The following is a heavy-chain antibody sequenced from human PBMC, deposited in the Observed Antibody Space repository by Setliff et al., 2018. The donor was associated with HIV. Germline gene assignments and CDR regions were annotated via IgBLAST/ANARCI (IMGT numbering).Heavy chain of an antibody. CDR2: INWNGASV. V-gene: IGHV3-20*04. D-gene: IGHD3-3*01. CDR3: ARDVSWRVRTYIDY. Sequence: PGESLKISCATSGFIFEDYGMNWVRQAPGKGLEWVSGINWNGASVGYADSVKGRFTISRDNAKNTLYLQMNSLTAEDTAVYYCARDVSWRVRTYIDYWGQGALVTVSS. CDR1: GFIFEDYG. J-gene: IGHJ4*02.